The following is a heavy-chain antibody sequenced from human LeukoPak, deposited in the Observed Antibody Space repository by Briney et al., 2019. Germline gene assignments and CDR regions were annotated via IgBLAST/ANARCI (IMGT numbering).Heavy chain of an antibody. J-gene: IGHJ1*01. V-gene: IGHV4-39*07. CDR3: AREAVAGTGYFQH. CDR1: GGSISSSSYY. CDR2: IYYSGST. Sequence: SQTLSLTCTVFGGSISSSSYYWGWIRQPPGKGLEWIGSIYYSGSTYYNPSLKSRVTISVDTSKNQFSLKLSSVTAADTAVYYCAREAVAGTGYFQHWGQGTLVTVSS. D-gene: IGHD6-19*01.